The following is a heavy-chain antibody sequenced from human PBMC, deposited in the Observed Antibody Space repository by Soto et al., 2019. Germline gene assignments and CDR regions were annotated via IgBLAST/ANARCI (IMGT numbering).Heavy chain of an antibody. CDR2: ISHDGTNK. Sequence: SLRLSCAASNFPFRSYSFRWVRQTPGKGLEWVSLISHDGTNKYYADSVKGRFTISRDNSKNTLYLQMNSLRAEDTAVYYCARASGPGYSYGLGGYWGQGTLVTVSS. CDR1: NFPFRSYS. CDR3: ARASGPGYSYGLGGY. D-gene: IGHD5-18*01. J-gene: IGHJ4*02. V-gene: IGHV3-30-3*01.